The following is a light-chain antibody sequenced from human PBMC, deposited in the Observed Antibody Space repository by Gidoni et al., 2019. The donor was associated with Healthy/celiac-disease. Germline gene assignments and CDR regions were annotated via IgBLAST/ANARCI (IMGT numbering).Light chain of an antibody. CDR3: NSRDSSGNHVV. CDR2: GKN. Sequence: SSALTQDPAVSVALGQTVRIKCQGDSLRSYYASWYQQIPGQAPVLVIYGKNNRPSGIPDRFSGSSSGNTASLTITGAQAEDEADYYCNSRDSSGNHVVFGGGTKLTVL. CDR1: SLRSYY. J-gene: IGLJ2*01. V-gene: IGLV3-19*01.